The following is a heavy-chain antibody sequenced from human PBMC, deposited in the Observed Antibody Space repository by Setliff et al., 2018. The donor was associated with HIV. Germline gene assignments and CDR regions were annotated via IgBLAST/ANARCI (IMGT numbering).Heavy chain of an antibody. Sequence: PSETLSLTCTVSGASISSHYWSWIRQPPGKGLEWIGYIYFSGTTNYNPSLKSRVTISVDTSKNQFSLNLNSVTAADTAVYYCARDRSHLPYYMDVWGKGTTVTVSS. CDR1: GASISSHY. CDR3: ARDRSHLPYYMDV. J-gene: IGHJ6*03. CDR2: IYFSGTT. V-gene: IGHV4-59*11.